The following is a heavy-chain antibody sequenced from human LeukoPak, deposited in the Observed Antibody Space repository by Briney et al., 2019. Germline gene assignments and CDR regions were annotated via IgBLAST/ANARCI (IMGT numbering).Heavy chain of an antibody. CDR3: ARDQFITMVRGVTWMVYS. J-gene: IGHJ4*02. V-gene: IGHV1-2*02. CDR2: INPNSGGT. D-gene: IGHD3-10*01. Sequence: GASVKVSCKASGYTFTGYYMHWVRQAPGQGLEWMGWINPNSGGTNYAQKFQGRVTMTRDTSISTAYMELSRLRSDDTAVYYCARDQFITMVRGVTWMVYSWGQGTLVTVSS. CDR1: GYTFTGYY.